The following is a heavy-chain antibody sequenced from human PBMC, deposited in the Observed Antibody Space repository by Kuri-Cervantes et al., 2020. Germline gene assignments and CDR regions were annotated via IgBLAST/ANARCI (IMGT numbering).Heavy chain of an antibody. CDR1: GFTFSSYG. Sequence: LSLTCAASGFTFSSYGMHWVRQAPGKGLEWVAVISYDGSNKYYADSVKGRFTISRDNSKNTLYLQMNSLRAEGTAVYYCAKGEDTAMVQGHGMDVWGQGTTVTVSS. J-gene: IGHJ6*02. V-gene: IGHV3-30*18. CDR2: ISYDGSNK. D-gene: IGHD5-18*01. CDR3: AKGEDTAMVQGHGMDV.